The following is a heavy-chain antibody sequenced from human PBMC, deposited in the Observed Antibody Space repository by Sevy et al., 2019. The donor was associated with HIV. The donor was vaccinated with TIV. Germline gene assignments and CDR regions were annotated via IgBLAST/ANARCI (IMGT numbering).Heavy chain of an antibody. J-gene: IGHJ4*02. D-gene: IGHD4-4*01. CDR2: IYSGGTT. Sequence: GGSLRLSCTASGFIVSSNYMTWVRQAPGKGLEWVSAIYSGGTTYYAGAVKGRFTVSRDNSKNTLYLQMNSLRAEDTAMYYGVRDTTEGDYWGQGTLVTVSS. V-gene: IGHV3-53*01. CDR3: VRDTTEGDY. CDR1: GFIVSSNY.